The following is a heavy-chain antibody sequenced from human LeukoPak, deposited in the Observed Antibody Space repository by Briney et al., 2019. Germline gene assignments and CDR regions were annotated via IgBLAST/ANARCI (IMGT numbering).Heavy chain of an antibody. D-gene: IGHD4/OR15-4a*01. CDR2: IWYDGSNK. J-gene: IGHJ4*02. V-gene: IGHV3-33*01. Sequence: GGSLRLSCAASGFXFSDYGIHWVRQAPGKGLKWVAVIWYDGSNKYYADSVKGRFTISRDNSKNTVYLQMNSLGAEDTAVYYCARGYSANSGSFDYWGQGILVTVSS. CDR3: ARGYSANSGSFDY. CDR1: GFXFSDYG.